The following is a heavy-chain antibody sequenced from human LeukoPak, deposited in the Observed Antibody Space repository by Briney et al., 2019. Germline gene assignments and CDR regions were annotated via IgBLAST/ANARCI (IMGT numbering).Heavy chain of an antibody. CDR2: IRNKAYRGTT. J-gene: IGHJ4*02. V-gene: IGHV3-49*04. CDR1: GFTFGDYA. Sequence: GGSLRLSCAASGFTFGDYAMSWARQAPGKGLEWVGLIRNKAYRGTTEYAASVQGRFTISRDESKGIAYLQMNSLQTEDTAVYYCSRGINPSVSGAGYYFDHWGQGTLVTVSS. D-gene: IGHD6-19*01. CDR3: SRGINPSVSGAGYYFDH.